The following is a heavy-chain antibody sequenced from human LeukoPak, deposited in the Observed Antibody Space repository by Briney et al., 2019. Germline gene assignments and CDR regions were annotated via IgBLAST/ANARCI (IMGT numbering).Heavy chain of an antibody. Sequence: SETLSLTCTVSGGSISSYYWSWIRQPPGKGLEWIGYIYYSGSTNYNPSLKSRVTISVDTSKNQFPLKLSSVTAADTAVYYCARRNGKAFDIWGQGTMVTVSS. CDR2: IYYSGST. CDR3: ARRNGKAFDI. J-gene: IGHJ3*02. CDR1: GGSISSYY. D-gene: IGHD1-14*01. V-gene: IGHV4-59*01.